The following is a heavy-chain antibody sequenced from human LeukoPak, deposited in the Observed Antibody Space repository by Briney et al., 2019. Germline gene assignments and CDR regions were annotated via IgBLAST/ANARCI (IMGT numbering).Heavy chain of an antibody. Sequence: SETLSLTCTVSGGSISSYYWSWIRQPPGKGLEWIGYIYYSGSTNYNPSLKSRVTISVDTSKNQFSLKLSSVTAADTAVYYCASYVWGSYRYLGYWGQGTLVTVSS. J-gene: IGHJ4*02. V-gene: IGHV4-59*01. CDR3: ASYVWGSYRYLGY. CDR1: GGSISSYY. D-gene: IGHD3-16*02. CDR2: IYYSGST.